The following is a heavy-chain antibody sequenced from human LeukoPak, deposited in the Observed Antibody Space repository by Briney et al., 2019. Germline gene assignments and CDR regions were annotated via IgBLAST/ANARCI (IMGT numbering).Heavy chain of an antibody. Sequence: PGGSLRLSCAASGFTFSGYGMHWVRQAPGKGLEWVAVIWYDGSNKYYADSVKGRFTISRDNSKNTLYLQMNSLRAEDTAVYYCARETGSGWAVDYWGQGTLVTVSS. J-gene: IGHJ4*02. V-gene: IGHV3-33*01. D-gene: IGHD6-19*01. CDR3: ARETGSGWAVDY. CDR2: IWYDGSNK. CDR1: GFTFSGYG.